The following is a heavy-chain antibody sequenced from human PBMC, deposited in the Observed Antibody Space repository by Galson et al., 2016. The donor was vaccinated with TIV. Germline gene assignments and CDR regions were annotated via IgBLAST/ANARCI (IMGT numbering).Heavy chain of an antibody. CDR2: INPDSGDT. CDR3: ARDPSPVTTSPFDI. V-gene: IGHV1-2*02. J-gene: IGHJ3*02. Sequence: SVKVSCKASGYTFTGYYMHWVRQAPGQGLEWMGWINPDSGDTNCSQKFQGRVTMTRDTSINTAYMALSNLKSDDTAVYYCARDPSPVTTSPFDIWGQGTMVTVSS. CDR1: GYTFTGYY. D-gene: IGHD4-17*01.